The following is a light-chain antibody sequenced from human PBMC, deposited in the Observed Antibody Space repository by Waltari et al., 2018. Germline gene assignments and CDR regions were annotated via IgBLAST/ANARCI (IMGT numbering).Light chain of an antibody. J-gene: IGLJ3*02. CDR1: SRDVGGYHL. Sequence: QSALTQPASVSGSPGQSITISRTATSRDVGGYHLVSWYQQHPGKAPKRRIYEGSKRPSGFSNRFSGSKSGNTASVTISGLQAEDEADYYCCSYAGSSTWVFGGGTKLTVL. CDR3: CSYAGSSTWV. CDR2: EGS. V-gene: IGLV2-23*01.